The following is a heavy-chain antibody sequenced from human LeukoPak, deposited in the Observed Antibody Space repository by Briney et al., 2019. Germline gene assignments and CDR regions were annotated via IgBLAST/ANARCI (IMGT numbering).Heavy chain of an antibody. CDR2: ISAYNGNT. CDR3: ARDITYLDY. V-gene: IGHV1-18*04. Sequence: GSSVTVSCTASGYTFTSYGISWVRQARGHGLEWMGWISAYNGNTNYAQKLQGRVTMTTDTSTSTAYMELRSLRSDDTAVYYCARDITYLDYSGEGALVTVSS. CDR1: GYTFTSYG. J-gene: IGHJ4*02.